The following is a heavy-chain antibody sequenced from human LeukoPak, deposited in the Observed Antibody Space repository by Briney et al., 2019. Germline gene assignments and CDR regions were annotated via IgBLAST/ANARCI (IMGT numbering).Heavy chain of an antibody. D-gene: IGHD6-19*01. J-gene: IGHJ6*03. CDR3: ARARYSSGWWDYYMDV. CDR2: IYSGGST. V-gene: IGHV3-53*01. CDR1: GFNVSKNY. Sequence: GGSLRLSCAASGFNVSKNYMTWVRQAPGKGLEWVSVIYSGGSTYSADSVKGRFTISRDNSKNTLYLQMNSLRAEDTAVYYCARARYSSGWWDYYMDVWGKGTTVTISS.